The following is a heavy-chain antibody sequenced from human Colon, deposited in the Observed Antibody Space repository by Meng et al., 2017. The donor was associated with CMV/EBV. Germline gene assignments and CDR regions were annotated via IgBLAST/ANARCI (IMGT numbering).Heavy chain of an antibody. J-gene: IGHJ4*02. Sequence: CSVSGFTINGCAKTWVRQAPGEGVSGVAAVINPDTTHYANYVKGRFIISRDDSKNTLFLQMNSLRAEDTAIYYCARGVLRGESVVECYWGQGTLVTVSS. V-gene: IGHV3-23*01. CDR2: VINPDTT. D-gene: IGHD3-3*01. CDR3: ARGVLRGESVVECY. CDR1: GFTINGCA.